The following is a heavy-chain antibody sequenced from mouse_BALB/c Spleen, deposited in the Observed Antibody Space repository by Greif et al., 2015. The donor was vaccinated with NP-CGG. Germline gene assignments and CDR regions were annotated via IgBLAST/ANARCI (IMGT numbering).Heavy chain of an antibody. CDR3: ARDWDGFDY. J-gene: IGHJ2*01. Sequence: VQLQQSGAELVKPGASVKLSCKASGYTFTSYWMHWVKQRPGQGLEWIGEINPSNGRTNYNEKFKSKATLTVDKSSSTAYMQLSSLTSEDSAVYYCARDWDGFDYWGQGTTLTVSS. V-gene: IGHV1S81*02. CDR2: INPSNGRT. D-gene: IGHD4-1*01. CDR1: GYTFTSYW.